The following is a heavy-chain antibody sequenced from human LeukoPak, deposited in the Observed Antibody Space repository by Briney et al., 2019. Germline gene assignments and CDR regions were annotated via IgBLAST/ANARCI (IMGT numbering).Heavy chain of an antibody. Sequence: SETLSLTCTVSGGSVSSSSYYWGWIRQPPGKGLEWIGSIYYSGSTYYNPSLKSRVTMSVDTSKNQFSLKLSSVTAADTAVYYCAREGLDSSGYYSLYYFDYWGQGTLVTVSS. CDR1: GGSVSSSSYY. CDR2: IYYSGST. CDR3: AREGLDSSGYYSLYYFDY. V-gene: IGHV4-39*07. J-gene: IGHJ4*02. D-gene: IGHD3-22*01.